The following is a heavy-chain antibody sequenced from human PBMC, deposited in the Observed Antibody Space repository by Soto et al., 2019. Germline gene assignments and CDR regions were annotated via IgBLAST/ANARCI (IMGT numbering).Heavy chain of an antibody. CDR1: GFTFISYE. V-gene: IGHV3-48*03. J-gene: IGHJ5*02. Sequence: PGGSLRLSCASSGFTFISYEMNWVRQAPGKGLEWVSYISSSGSTIYYADSVKGRFTISRDNAKNSLYLQMNSLRAEDTAVYYCARVFRLFDWFDPWGQGTLVTVSS. CDR2: ISSSGSTI. D-gene: IGHD3-22*01. CDR3: ARVFRLFDWFDP.